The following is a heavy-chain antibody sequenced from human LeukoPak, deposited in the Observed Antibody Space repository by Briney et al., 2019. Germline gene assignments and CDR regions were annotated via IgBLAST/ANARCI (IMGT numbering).Heavy chain of an antibody. Sequence: GGSLRLSCAASGFTFSSYAMSWVRQAPGKGLEWVSAISGSGGSTYYADPAKGRFTISRDNSKNTLYLQMNSLRAEDTAVYYCAKDIVVVPAAIPGYFQHWGQGTLVTVSS. V-gene: IGHV3-23*01. J-gene: IGHJ1*01. CDR3: AKDIVVVPAAIPGYFQH. CDR1: GFTFSSYA. D-gene: IGHD2-2*02. CDR2: ISGSGGST.